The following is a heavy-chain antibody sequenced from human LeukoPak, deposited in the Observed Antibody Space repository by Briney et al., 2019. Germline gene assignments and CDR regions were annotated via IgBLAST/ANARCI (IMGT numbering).Heavy chain of an antibody. CDR3: ARDHPALGIDY. V-gene: IGHV3-33*01. Sequence: GGSLRLSCAASGFTFSSYGMHWVPQAPGKGLEWVAVIWYDGSNKYYADSVKGRFTISRDNSKNTLYLQMNSLRAEDTAVYYCARDHPALGIDYSGQGTLVTVSS. CDR1: GFTFSSYG. CDR2: IWYDGSNK. D-gene: IGHD2-2*01. J-gene: IGHJ4*02.